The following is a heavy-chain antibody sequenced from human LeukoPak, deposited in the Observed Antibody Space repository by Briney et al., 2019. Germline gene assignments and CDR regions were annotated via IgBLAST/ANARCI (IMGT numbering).Heavy chain of an antibody. Sequence: GGSLRLSCVGSGYTFSDFEMNWVRQAPGKGLEWVAYISGRGSSIYYLDSVKGRFTISRDNAENSLYLQMHNLRPEDTAVYYCTKSGKILGYWGQGTLVTVSS. CDR3: TKSGKILGY. CDR1: GYTFSDFE. D-gene: IGHD2-2*03. V-gene: IGHV3-48*03. J-gene: IGHJ4*02. CDR2: ISGRGSSI.